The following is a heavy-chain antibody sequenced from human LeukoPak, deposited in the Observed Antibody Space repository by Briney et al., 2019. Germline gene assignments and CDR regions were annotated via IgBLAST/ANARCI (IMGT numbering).Heavy chain of an antibody. CDR1: GNSISSGDNY. J-gene: IGHJ4*02. V-gene: IGHV4-61*02. D-gene: IGHD3-22*01. CDR2: IYTSGST. Sequence: SETLSLTCTVSGNSISSGDNYWSWIRQPAGKGLEWIGRIYTSGSTNYNPSLKSRVTISVDTSKNQFSLKLSSVTAADTAVYYCARGDYYDSSGLDYWGQGTLVTVSS. CDR3: ARGDYYDSSGLDY.